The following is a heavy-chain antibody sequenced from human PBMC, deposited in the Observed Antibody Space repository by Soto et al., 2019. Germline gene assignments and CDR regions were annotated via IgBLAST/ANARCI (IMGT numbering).Heavy chain of an antibody. D-gene: IGHD2-15*01. CDR3: ARSEEDSDYYYYGMDV. V-gene: IGHV6-1*01. CDR2: TYYRSRWYT. J-gene: IGHJ6*02. Sequence: SQTLSLTCVGSGDTVSSNSVAWNWVRQSPSRGLEWLGRTYYRSRWYTDYAVSVRSRIDINADTSKNQVSLQLNSVTPEDTAVYYCARSEEDSDYYYYGMDVWGQGTTVTVSS. CDR1: GDTVSSNSVA.